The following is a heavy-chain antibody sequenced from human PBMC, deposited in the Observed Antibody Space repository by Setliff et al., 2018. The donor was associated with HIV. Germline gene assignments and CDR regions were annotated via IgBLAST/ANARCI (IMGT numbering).Heavy chain of an antibody. V-gene: IGHV4-38-2*01. D-gene: IGHD3-3*01. CDR3: AAYFDFWSGYGLRGVVPCMDV. CDR1: GDSINRGYY. J-gene: IGHJ6*03. Sequence: SETLSLTCAVSGDSINRGYYWAWIRQPPGKGLEWVAVISYDGTNKYYADSVKGRVTISGDTSQRHFSLSLASVTAADTAVYFCAAYFDFWSGYGLRGVVPCMDVWGKGTTVTVSS. CDR2: ISYDGTN.